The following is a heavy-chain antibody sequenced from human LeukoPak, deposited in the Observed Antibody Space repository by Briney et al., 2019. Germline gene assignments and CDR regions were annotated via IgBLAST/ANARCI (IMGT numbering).Heavy chain of an antibody. CDR3: ANTYALGNYYKGGFDP. D-gene: IGHD3-10*01. V-gene: IGHV1-46*01. CDR1: GYTFTSYY. CDR2: INPTGGST. Sequence: ASVKVSCKASGYTFTSYYMHWVRQAPGQGLEWMGLINPTGGSTGYAQKFQGRVTMTRDTSIRTVYMELSRLRSDDTAVYYCANTYALGNYYKGGFDPWGQGTLVTVSS. J-gene: IGHJ5*02.